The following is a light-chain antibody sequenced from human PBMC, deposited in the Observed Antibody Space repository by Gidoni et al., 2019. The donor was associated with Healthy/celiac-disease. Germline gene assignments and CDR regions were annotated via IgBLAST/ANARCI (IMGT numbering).Light chain of an antibody. J-gene: IGKJ4*01. V-gene: IGKV3-20*01. CDR3: QQYGSSPLT. CDR1: QSVSSYY. Sequence: DIVLTQSPGSLSLSPGERATLSCRASQSVSSYYLAWYQQKPGQAPRLLIYGASSRATGIPDRFSGSGSGTDFTLTISRLEPEDSAVYFCQQYGSSPLTFGGGTKVEIK. CDR2: GAS.